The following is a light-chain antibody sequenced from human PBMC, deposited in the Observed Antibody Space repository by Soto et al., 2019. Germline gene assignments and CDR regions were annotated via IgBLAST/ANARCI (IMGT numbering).Light chain of an antibody. V-gene: IGLV1-40*01. J-gene: IGLJ1*01. CDR1: SSNIGAGYD. CDR2: GNS. CDR3: QFYDSSLSGFYV. Sequence: QSVLTQPPSVSGAPGQRVTISCTGSSSNIGAGYDVHWYQRLPGTAPKLLIYGNSNRPSGVPDRFSGSKSGTSASLAITGLQAEDEADYYCQFYDSSLSGFYVFGTGTKLTVL.